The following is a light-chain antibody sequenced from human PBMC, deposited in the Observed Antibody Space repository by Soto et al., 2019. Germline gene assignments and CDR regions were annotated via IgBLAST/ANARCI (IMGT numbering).Light chain of an antibody. CDR1: SSDVDGYNF. V-gene: IGLV2-14*01. CDR2: EVS. J-gene: IGLJ7*01. Sequence: QSALTQPASASGSPGQSITISCTGTSSDVDGYNFVSWYQQHPGKAPKLMIYEVSNRPSGVSNRFSGSKSGNTASLTISGLQAEDEADYYCSSYTSSSTVLFGGGTQLTVL. CDR3: SSYTSSSTVL.